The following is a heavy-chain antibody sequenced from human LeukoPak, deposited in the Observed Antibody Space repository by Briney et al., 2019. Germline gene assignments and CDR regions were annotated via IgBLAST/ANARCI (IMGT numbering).Heavy chain of an antibody. J-gene: IGHJ4*02. CDR3: TKRFGTSFDY. Sequence: GGYLRLYGTASGFTFGDYAMSWVRQAPGKGLEWVGFIRSKTYGGTTEYAASVKGRFTISRDDSKSIAYLQMNSLKTEDTAVYYCTKRFGTSFDYWGQGTLVTVSS. D-gene: IGHD2-2*01. V-gene: IGHV3-49*04. CDR1: GFTFGDYA. CDR2: IRSKTYGGTT.